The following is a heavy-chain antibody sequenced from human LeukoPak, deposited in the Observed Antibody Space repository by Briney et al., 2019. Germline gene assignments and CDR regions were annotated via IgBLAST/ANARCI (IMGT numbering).Heavy chain of an antibody. V-gene: IGHV1-18*04. CDR1: GYTFTGYY. CDR2: ISAYNGNT. J-gene: IGHJ6*03. CDR3: ARDSSSWYSPNYYYYYMDV. Sequence: ASVKVSCKASGYTFTGYYMHWVRQAPGQGLEWVGWISAYNGNTNYAQKLQGRVTMTTDTSTNTAYMELRSLRSDDTAVYYCARDSSSWYSPNYYYYYMDVWGKGTTVTVSS. D-gene: IGHD6-13*01.